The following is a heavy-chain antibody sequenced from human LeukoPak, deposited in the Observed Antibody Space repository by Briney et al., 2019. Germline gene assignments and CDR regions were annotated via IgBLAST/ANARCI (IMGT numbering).Heavy chain of an antibody. CDR3: ATAYYDILTGYYRFDP. J-gene: IGHJ5*02. CDR2: IYYSGST. D-gene: IGHD3-9*01. Sequence: SETLSLTCTVSGGSISSSSYYWGWIRQPPGKGLEWIGSIYYSGSTYYNPSLKSRVTILVDTSKNQFSLKLSSVTAADTAVYYCATAYYDILTGYYRFDPWGQGTLVTVSS. CDR1: GGSISSSSYY. V-gene: IGHV4-39*07.